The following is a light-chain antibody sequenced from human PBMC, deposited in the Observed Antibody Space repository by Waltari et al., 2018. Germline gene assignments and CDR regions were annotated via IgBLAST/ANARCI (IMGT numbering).Light chain of an antibody. V-gene: IGLV2-8*01. CDR2: EVT. Sequence: QSALTQPPSASGSPGQSVTISCTGTSSDVGAYNYVSWYQQYPGKAPKLMIYEVTKRPSGFPVRFSASKSGNTASLTVSGLQAEDEADYYCSSYAGNNNCVFGTGTKVTVL. J-gene: IGLJ1*01. CDR3: SSYAGNNNCV. CDR1: SSDVGAYNY.